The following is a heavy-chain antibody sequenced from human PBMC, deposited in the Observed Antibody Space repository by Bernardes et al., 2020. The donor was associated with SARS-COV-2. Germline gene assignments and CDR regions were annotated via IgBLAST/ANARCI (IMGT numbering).Heavy chain of an antibody. CDR3: AKFLKASVYYGMDA. Sequence: GWSLIRSCAASGITFSSNAMSWVRQAPGQGLEWVSVISGSGDSTYYADSVKGRLTISRDNSKNTLYLKMNSLRAEDTAVYYCAKFLKASVYYGMDAWGQGTTVTVSS. J-gene: IGHJ6*02. CDR1: GITFSSNA. CDR2: ISGSGDST. V-gene: IGHV3-23*01.